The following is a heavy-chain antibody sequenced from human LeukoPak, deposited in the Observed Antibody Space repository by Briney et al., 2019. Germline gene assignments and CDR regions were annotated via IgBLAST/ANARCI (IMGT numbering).Heavy chain of an antibody. D-gene: IGHD6-13*01. J-gene: IGHJ5*02. CDR1: GYTFTGYY. Sequence: ASVKVSCKASGYTFTGYYMHWVRQAPGQGLEWMGLINPGGDNTNYAQNFQGRVAMTRDTSASTVYMELSSLRSEDTAVYYCARGPRVAAAGTGGKTNWFDPWGQGTLVTVSS. CDR2: INPGGDNT. CDR3: ARGPRVAAAGTGGKTNWFDP. V-gene: IGHV1-46*01.